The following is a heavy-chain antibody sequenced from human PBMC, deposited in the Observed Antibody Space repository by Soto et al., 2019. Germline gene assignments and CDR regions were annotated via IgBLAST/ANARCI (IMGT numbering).Heavy chain of an antibody. J-gene: IGHJ4*02. D-gene: IGHD3-22*01. V-gene: IGHV4-59*01. CDR1: GGSISSYY. CDR2: IYYSGST. Sequence: QVQLQESGPGLVKPSETLSLTCTVSGGSISSYYWSWIRQPPGKGLEWIGYIYYSGSTNYNPSLKSRVTISVDTSKNQFSLKLSSVTAADTAVYYCARGSVGYYYDSSGYLLDYWGQGTLVTVSS. CDR3: ARGSVGYYYDSSGYLLDY.